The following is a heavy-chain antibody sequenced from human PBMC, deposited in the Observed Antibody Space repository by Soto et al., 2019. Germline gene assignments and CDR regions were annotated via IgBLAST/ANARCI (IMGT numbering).Heavy chain of an antibody. J-gene: IGHJ6*02. CDR1: GYTFTSYY. CDR2: INPSGGST. CDR3: ARSTTVVTYSYYYYGMDV. V-gene: IGHV1-46*01. Sequence: ASVKVSCKASGYTFTSYYMHWVRQAPGQGLEWMGIINPSGGSTSYAQKFQGRVTMTRDTSTSTVYMELSSLRSEDTAVYYCARSTTVVTYSYYYYGMDVWGQGTTVTVSS. D-gene: IGHD4-17*01.